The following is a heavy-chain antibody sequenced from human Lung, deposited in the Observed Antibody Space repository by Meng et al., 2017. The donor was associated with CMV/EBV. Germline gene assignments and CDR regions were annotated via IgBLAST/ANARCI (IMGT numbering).Heavy chain of an antibody. CDR3: ARGGGSYSGDY. CDR2: ISSSSSTI. Sequence: GGSLRLSCAASGFTFSSYTMNWVRQAPGKGLEWVSYISSSSSTIYYADSVKGRFTISRDNAKNSLYLQMNSLRAEDTAVYYCARGGGSYSGDYWGQGTLVTVSS. CDR1: GFTFSSYT. D-gene: IGHD1-26*01. V-gene: IGHV3-48*04. J-gene: IGHJ4*02.